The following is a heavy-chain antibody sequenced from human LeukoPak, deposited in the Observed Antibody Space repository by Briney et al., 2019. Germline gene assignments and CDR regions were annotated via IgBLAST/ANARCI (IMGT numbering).Heavy chain of an antibody. CDR3: AKYPRGGSSTYFDY. V-gene: IGHV3-7*03. J-gene: IGHJ4*02. CDR1: GFTFSSYW. D-gene: IGHD2-15*01. CDR2: IKQDGSEK. Sequence: GGSLRLSCAASGFTFSSYWMSWVRQAPGKGLEWVANIKQDGSEKYYVDSVKGRFTISRDNAKNSLYLQMNSLRAEDTAVYYCAKYPRGGSSTYFDYWGQGTLVTVSS.